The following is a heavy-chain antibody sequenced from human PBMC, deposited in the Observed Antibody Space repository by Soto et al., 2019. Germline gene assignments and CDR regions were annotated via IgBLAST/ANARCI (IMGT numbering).Heavy chain of an antibody. Sequence: EVQLLESGGGLGQPGGSLRLSCAASILSFDIYAMSWVRQAPGKGLGWVSATTGSGGTAYYAGSVKGRFTISRDNSKNTLYLQMDSLRAEDTAVYYCAKHSGYDHYYGMDVWGQGTTVTVSS. D-gene: IGHD5-12*01. V-gene: IGHV3-23*01. CDR1: ILSFDIYA. J-gene: IGHJ6*02. CDR2: TTGSGGTA. CDR3: AKHSGYDHYYGMDV.